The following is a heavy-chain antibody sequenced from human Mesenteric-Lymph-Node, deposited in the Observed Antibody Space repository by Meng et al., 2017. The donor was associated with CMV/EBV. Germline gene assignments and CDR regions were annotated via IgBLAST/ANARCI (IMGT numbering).Heavy chain of an antibody. CDR3: AKDPHEFWTGYFLDS. J-gene: IGHJ6*02. D-gene: IGHD3/OR15-3a*01. CDR2: IRYDGSNK. CDR1: GCTFSSYG. Sequence: GESLKISCAASGCTFSSYGMHWVRQAPGKGLEWVAFIRYDGSNKYYADSVKGRFTISRDNSKNTLYLQMNSLRAEDTAVYYCAKDPHEFWTGYFLDSWGQGTTVTVSS. V-gene: IGHV3-30*02.